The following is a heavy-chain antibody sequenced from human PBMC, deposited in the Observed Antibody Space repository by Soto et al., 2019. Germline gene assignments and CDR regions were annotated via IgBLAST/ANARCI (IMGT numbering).Heavy chain of an antibody. Sequence: SETLSLTCAVYIGSFNPYYWTWIRQPPGKGLEWIGEINHSGSANYNPSLKSRVTISADTSKNQFSLKLTSVTAADTAVYYCARDKITGLFDYWGQGTLVTVSS. CDR2: INHSGSA. D-gene: IGHD2-8*02. CDR1: IGSFNPYY. CDR3: ARDKITGLFDY. V-gene: IGHV4-34*01. J-gene: IGHJ4*02.